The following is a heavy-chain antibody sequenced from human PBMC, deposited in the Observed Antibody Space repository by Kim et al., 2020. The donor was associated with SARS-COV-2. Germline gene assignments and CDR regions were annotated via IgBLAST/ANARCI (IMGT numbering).Heavy chain of an antibody. CDR2: ISSSSSYI. V-gene: IGHV3-21*01. D-gene: IGHD3-9*01. CDR3: ASQYDILTGYYYY. Sequence: GGSLRLSCAASGFTFSSYSMNWVRQAPGKGLEWVSSISSSSSYIYYADSVKGRFTISRDNAKNSLYLQMNSLRAEDTAVYYCASQYDILTGYYYYWGQGTLVTVSS. J-gene: IGHJ4*02. CDR1: GFTFSSYS.